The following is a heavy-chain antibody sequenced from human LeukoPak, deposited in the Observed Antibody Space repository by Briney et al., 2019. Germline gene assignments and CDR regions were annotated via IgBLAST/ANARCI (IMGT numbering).Heavy chain of an antibody. J-gene: IGHJ4*02. CDR1: GYTFTSYG. Sequence: ASVKVSCKASGYTFTSYGISWVRQAPGQGLEWMGGFDPEDGETIYAQKFQGRVTMTEDTSTDTAYMELSSLRSEDTAVYYCATAPIAAAGTWFDYWGQGTLVTVSS. D-gene: IGHD6-13*01. CDR3: ATAPIAAAGTWFDY. CDR2: FDPEDGET. V-gene: IGHV1-24*01.